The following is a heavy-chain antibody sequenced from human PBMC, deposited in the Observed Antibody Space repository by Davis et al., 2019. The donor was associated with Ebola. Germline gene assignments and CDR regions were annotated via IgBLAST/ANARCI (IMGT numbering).Heavy chain of an antibody. J-gene: IGHJ3*02. CDR3: ARRDKPMARQNVVDI. V-gene: IGHV4-39*02. Sequence: MPSETLSLTCTVSGGSVSSTSYYWGWIRQPPGKGLEWIGIIYYTGTTYYNPSLKSRATISVDTSMNHFSLKLTSVTAADTGVYYCARRDKPMARQNVVDIWGQGAMVTVSS. D-gene: IGHD5-18*01. CDR1: GGSVSSTSYY. CDR2: IYYTGTT.